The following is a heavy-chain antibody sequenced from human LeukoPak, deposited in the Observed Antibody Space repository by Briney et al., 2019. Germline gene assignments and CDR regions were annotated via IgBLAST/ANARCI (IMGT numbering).Heavy chain of an antibody. Sequence: TPSETLSLTCTVSGGSISSYLWSWIRQPPGKGLECIGYIYYSGSTNYNPSLKSRVTISVDASKNQFSLKLTSVTAADTAVYYCASSDYGGMYFDYWGQGTLVTVSS. CDR1: GGSISSYL. V-gene: IGHV4-59*01. D-gene: IGHD4-23*01. CDR3: ASSDYGGMYFDY. CDR2: IYYSGST. J-gene: IGHJ4*02.